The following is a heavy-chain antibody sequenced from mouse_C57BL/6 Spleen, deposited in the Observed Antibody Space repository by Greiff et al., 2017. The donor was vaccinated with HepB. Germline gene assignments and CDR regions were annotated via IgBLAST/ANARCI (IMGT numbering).Heavy chain of an antibody. CDR2: IHPNSGST. CDR3: AGGGSSYPYWYFDV. V-gene: IGHV1-64*01. Sequence: VQLQQSGAELVKPGASVKLSCKASGYTFTSYWMHWVKQSPGQGLEWIGMIHPNSGSTNYNEKFKSKATLTVDKSSSTAYMQLSSLTSEDSAVYYCAGGGSSYPYWYFDVWGTGTTVTVSS. D-gene: IGHD1-1*01. J-gene: IGHJ1*03. CDR1: GYTFTSYW.